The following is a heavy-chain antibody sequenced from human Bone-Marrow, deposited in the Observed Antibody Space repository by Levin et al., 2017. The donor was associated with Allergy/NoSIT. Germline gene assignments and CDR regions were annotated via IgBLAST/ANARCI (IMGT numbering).Heavy chain of an antibody. CDR3: ARMVSKGDILTGYSGSIDY. CDR2: IFSNDEK. J-gene: IGHJ4*02. Sequence: SGPTLVKPTETLTLTCTVSGFSLSHARMGVSWIRQPPGKALEWLAHIFSNDEKSYSTSLKSRLTISKDTSKSQVVLTMTNMDPVDTATYYCARMVSKGDILTGYSGSIDYWGQGTLVTVSS. CDR1: GFSLSHARMG. D-gene: IGHD3-9*01. V-gene: IGHV2-26*01.